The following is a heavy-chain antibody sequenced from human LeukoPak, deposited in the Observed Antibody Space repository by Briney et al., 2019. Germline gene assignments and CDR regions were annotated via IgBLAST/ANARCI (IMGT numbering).Heavy chain of an antibody. V-gene: IGHV3-23*01. J-gene: IGHJ4*02. CDR2: ISGNGGSA. CDR3: AKDLPTVNTWIYFDY. Sequence: GGSLRLSCAASGFTFSTYALSWVRQAPGKGLEWVSSISGNGGSAYYTDSVKGRFTISRGNSKNTLYLQMNSLRAEDTAVYYCAKDLPTVNTWIYFDYWGQGTLVTVSS. D-gene: IGHD4-17*01. CDR1: GFTFSTYA.